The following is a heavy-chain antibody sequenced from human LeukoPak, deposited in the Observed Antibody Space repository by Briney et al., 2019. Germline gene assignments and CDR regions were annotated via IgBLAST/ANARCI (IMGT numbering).Heavy chain of an antibody. Sequence: PGGSLRLSCAASGFTLSSHAMGWVRQAPGKGLEWVSAIRTTGGDTYYADSVKGRFTISRDNSKNTMYLQMNSLRVEDTAVYYCAKRGRDQLLCYFGYWGQGTLVTVSS. J-gene: IGHJ4*02. D-gene: IGHD2-2*01. CDR3: AKRGRDQLLCYFGY. CDR1: GFTLSSHA. CDR2: IRTTGGDT. V-gene: IGHV3-23*01.